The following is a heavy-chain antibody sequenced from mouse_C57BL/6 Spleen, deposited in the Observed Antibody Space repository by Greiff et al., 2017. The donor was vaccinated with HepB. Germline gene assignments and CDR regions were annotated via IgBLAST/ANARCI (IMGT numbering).Heavy chain of an antibody. J-gene: IGHJ4*01. CDR1: GYTFTSYW. D-gene: IGHD2-4*01. V-gene: IGHV1-64*01. Sequence: QVQLQQPGAELVKPGASVKLSCKASGYTFTSYWMHWVKQRPGQGLEWIGMIHPNSGSTNYNEKFKSKATLTVDKSSSTAYMQLSSLTSEDSAVYYCARKGDYDGGYAMDYWGQGTSVTVSS. CDR2: IHPNSGST. CDR3: ARKGDYDGGYAMDY.